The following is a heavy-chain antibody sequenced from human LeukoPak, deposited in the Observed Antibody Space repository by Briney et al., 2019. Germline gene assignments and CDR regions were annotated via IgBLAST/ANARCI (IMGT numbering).Heavy chain of an antibody. CDR1: GFPISSGYY. CDR3: ARYRGVVSSSLLDF. V-gene: IGHV4-38-2*01. J-gene: IGHJ4*02. CDR2: IHFSGTT. D-gene: IGHD3-10*01. Sequence: SETLSLTCPVSGFPISSGYYWGWIRQPPGKGLEWIGIIHFSGTTYYNPSLKSRVTISVDTSKNQFSLKVTSVTAADTAVYYCARYRGVVSSSLLDFWGQGTLVTVSS.